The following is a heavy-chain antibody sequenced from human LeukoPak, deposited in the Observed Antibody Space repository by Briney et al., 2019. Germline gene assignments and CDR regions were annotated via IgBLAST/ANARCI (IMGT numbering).Heavy chain of an antibody. J-gene: IGHJ4*02. CDR3: ARHRGGSSGKPFDY. D-gene: IGHD1-26*01. Sequence: SETLSLTCTVSGGSIISSNYYWGYIRQPPGKGLEWVGSIYYSGSTYYNPSLKSRVTISVDTSKNQFSLKLSSVTAADTAVYYCARHRGGSSGKPFDYWGQGTLVTVSS. CDR1: GGSIISSNYY. CDR2: IYYSGST. V-gene: IGHV4-39*01.